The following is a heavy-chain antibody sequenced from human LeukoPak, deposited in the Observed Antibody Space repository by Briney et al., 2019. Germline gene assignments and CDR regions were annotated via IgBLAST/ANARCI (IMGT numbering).Heavy chain of an antibody. CDR2: ISYDGSNK. CDR1: GFTFSSYA. V-gene: IGHV3-30-3*01. Sequence: GRSLRLSCAASGFTFSSYAMHWVRQAPGKGLEWVAVISYDGSNKYYADSVKGRFTISRDNSKNTLYLQMNSLRAADTAVYYCARGGAARLHFQNWGQGTLVTVSS. D-gene: IGHD6-6*01. CDR3: ARGGAARLHFQN. J-gene: IGHJ1*01.